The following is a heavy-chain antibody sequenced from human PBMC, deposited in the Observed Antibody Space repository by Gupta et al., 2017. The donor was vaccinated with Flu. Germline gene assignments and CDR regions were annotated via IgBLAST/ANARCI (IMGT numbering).Heavy chain of an antibody. CDR1: GFTFTYFA. D-gene: IGHD5-18*01. CDR3: AKDRGGLVDTGMLEY. J-gene: IGHJ4*02. Sequence: EVQLLESGRGLVQPGESLRLSCSSFGFTFTYFAMSWVRQAPGKGLEWVSGVGGSGYPYTTHYADSVKGRFTISRDNSRNTLYLQMNSLRVEDTAVYYCAKDRGGLVDTGMLEYWGQGTLVTVSS. CDR2: VGGSGYPYTT. V-gene: IGHV3-23*01.